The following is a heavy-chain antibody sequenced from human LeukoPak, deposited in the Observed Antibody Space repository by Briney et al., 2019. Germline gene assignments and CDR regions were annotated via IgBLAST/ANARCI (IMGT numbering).Heavy chain of an antibody. CDR2: ISSNGGST. D-gene: IGHD2-8*01. CDR3: AKREYCTNGVCRYFDY. J-gene: IGHJ4*02. CDR1: GFTFSSYA. V-gene: IGHV3-64*01. Sequence: GGSLRLSCAASGFTFSSYAMHWVRQAPGKGLEYVSAISSNGGSTYYANSVKGRFTISRDNSKNTLYLQMNSLRAEDTAVYYCAKREYCTNGVCRYFDYWGQGTLVTVSS.